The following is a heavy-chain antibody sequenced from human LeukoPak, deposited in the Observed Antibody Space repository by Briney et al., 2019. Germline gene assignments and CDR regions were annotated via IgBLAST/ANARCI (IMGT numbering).Heavy chain of an antibody. V-gene: IGHV3-30*02. J-gene: IGHJ4*02. CDR2: IRYDGSNK. Sequence: SGGSLRLSCAASGFTFSSYGMHWVRQAPGKGLEWVAFIRYDGSNKKYADSLKGRFTISRDNSKNTLYLQMNSLRAEDTAVYYCATPPAVTDYWGQGTLVTVSS. CDR1: GFTFSSYG. CDR3: ATPPAVTDY. D-gene: IGHD4-17*01.